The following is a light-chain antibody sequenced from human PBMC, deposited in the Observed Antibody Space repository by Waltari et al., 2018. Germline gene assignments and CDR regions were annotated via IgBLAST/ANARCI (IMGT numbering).Light chain of an antibody. CDR1: TSNIGTNT. CDR2: ANY. V-gene: IGLV1-44*01. J-gene: IGLJ3*02. Sequence: QSVLTQPLSTSGTPGQRVTISCSGSTSNIGTNTVTWYQLLPGTAPKTVIFANYHRPSGVPDRFSASKSGTSASLVISGLQSEDEADYFCATWDDSLSGRVFGGGTKVTVL. CDR3: ATWDDSLSGRV.